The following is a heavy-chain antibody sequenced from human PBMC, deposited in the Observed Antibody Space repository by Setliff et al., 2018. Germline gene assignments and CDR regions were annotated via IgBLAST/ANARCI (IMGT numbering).Heavy chain of an antibody. CDR1: GYTFINYE. J-gene: IGHJ1*01. V-gene: IGHV1-8*02. Sequence: GASVKVSCKASGYTFINYEINWVRQATGQGLEWMGGMNPNNGNTGYAQKFQGRVTMTRNTSISTAYMELSSLRSEDTAVYYCAKDSEERTAMPQHWGQGTLVTVSS. D-gene: IGHD2-2*01. CDR2: MNPNNGNT. CDR3: AKDSEERTAMPQH.